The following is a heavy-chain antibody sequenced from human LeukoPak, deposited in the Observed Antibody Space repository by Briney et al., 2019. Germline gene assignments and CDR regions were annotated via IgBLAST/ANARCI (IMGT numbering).Heavy chain of an antibody. V-gene: IGHV4-31*03. Sequence: TLSLTCTVSGDSISSGDYYWPWLRQHPGKGLEWIACIYYSGSTYYNPSLKSRVIISADTSKNHFSLKLSSVTAADTAVYYCARVREATIAPFFDYWGQGILVTVS. J-gene: IGHJ4*02. D-gene: IGHD6-13*01. CDR3: ARVREATIAPFFDY. CDR1: GDSISSGDYY. CDR2: IYYSGST.